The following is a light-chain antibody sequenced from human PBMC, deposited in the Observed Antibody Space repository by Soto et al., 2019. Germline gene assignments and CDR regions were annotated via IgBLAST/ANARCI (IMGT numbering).Light chain of an antibody. V-gene: IGKV1-5*03. CDR3: QSYNEYCWT. J-gene: IGKJ1*01. Sequence: DIQLTQSPSTLSASVGDRVTITCRASQTISSWLAWYQQKPGKATNLLIYETSNLESGVPSRFSGSVSGTEFTLTISSLQPDDFASYYCQSYNEYCWTFGQGTKVEIK. CDR2: ETS. CDR1: QTISSW.